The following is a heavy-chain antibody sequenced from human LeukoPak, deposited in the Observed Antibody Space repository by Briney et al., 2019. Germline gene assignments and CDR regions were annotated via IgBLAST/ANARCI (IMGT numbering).Heavy chain of an antibody. Sequence: GESLHPSSQGSVDRFMVSGIAWAGWMPGKGLEWMGIIYPGDSATRYSPSFQGQVTISADKSISPASLQWRSLKASATTMPHYMRRCSGVRCYPYYFHYWGQGTLVTVSS. CDR3: MRRCSGVRCYPYYFHY. V-gene: IGHV5-51*01. D-gene: IGHD2-15*01. J-gene: IGHJ4*02. CDR1: VDRFMVSG. CDR2: IYPGDSAT.